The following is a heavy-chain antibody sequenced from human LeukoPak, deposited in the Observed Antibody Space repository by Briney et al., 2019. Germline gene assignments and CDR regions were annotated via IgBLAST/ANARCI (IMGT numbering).Heavy chain of an antibody. CDR3: ARASSIAARPGWFDP. V-gene: IGHV1-2*04. CDR1: GYTFTGYY. D-gene: IGHD6-6*01. Sequence: ASVKVSCKASGYTFTGYYMHWVRQAPGQGLEWMGWINPNSGGTNYAQKFQGWVTMTRDTSISTAYMELSRLRSDDTAVYYCARASSIAARPGWFDPWGQGTLVTVSS. J-gene: IGHJ5*02. CDR2: INPNSGGT.